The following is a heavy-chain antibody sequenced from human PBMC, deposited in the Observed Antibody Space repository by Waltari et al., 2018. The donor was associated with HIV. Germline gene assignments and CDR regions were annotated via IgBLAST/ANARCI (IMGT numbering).Heavy chain of an antibody. Sequence: EVQLVESGGGLVQPGGSLRLSCAASGFTFSSYSMNWVRQAPGKGLEWGSYISSSSSTIDYADSVKCRFTISRDNAKNSLYLQMNSLRDEDTAVYYCASPPVDTAMVTLYYYYGMDVWGQGTTVTVSS. D-gene: IGHD5-18*01. CDR3: ASPPVDTAMVTLYYYYGMDV. J-gene: IGHJ6*02. CDR1: GFTFSSYS. CDR2: ISSSSSTI. V-gene: IGHV3-48*02.